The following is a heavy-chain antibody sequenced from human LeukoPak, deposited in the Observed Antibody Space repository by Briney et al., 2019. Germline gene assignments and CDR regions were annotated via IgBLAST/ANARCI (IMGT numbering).Heavy chain of an antibody. CDR3: AREATHDDRGFDY. CDR1: GGSISDSSYY. V-gene: IGHV4-39*02. Sequence: PSETPSLTCTVSGGSISDSSYYWDWIRQPPGKGLEWIGSIYYSGSTYYTPSLKSRVTISVDTSKNQFSLKLSSVTAADTAVYYCAREATHDDRGFDYWGQGTLVTVSS. D-gene: IGHD3-9*01. CDR2: IYYSGST. J-gene: IGHJ4*02.